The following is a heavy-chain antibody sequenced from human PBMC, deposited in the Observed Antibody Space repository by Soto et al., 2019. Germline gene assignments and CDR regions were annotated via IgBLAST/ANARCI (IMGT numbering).Heavy chain of an antibody. J-gene: IGHJ4*02. CDR1: GFSLDTWGVG. Sequence: QITLKESGPTLVRPTQTLTLTCTVSGFSLDTWGVGVGWIRQPPGKAPEWLALIYWDDDKRYSPSLKNRLTISKDTSKNQVVLTVTNMDPVDTVTYYCARGLGSWGAYYFDHWGQGTLVTVSS. D-gene: IGHD3-16*01. CDR3: ARGLGSWGAYYFDH. CDR2: IYWDDDK. V-gene: IGHV2-5*02.